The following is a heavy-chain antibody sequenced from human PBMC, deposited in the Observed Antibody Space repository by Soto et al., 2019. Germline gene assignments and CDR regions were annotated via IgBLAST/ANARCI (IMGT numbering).Heavy chain of an antibody. CDR2: ISYDGSNK. D-gene: IGHD5-18*01. Sequence: QVQLVESGGGVVQPGRSLRLSCAASGFTFSSYAMHWVRQAPGKGLEWVAVISYDGSNKYYADSVKGRFTISRDNSKNTLYLQMNSLRAEDTAVYYCAREPARGYSYGTLDYWGQGTLVTVSS. J-gene: IGHJ4*02. CDR3: AREPARGYSYGTLDY. V-gene: IGHV3-30-3*01. CDR1: GFTFSSYA.